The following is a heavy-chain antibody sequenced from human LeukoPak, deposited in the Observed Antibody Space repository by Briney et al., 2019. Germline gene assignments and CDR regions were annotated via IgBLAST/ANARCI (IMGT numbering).Heavy chain of an antibody. Sequence: GGSLRLSCAASGFTLSSYGMNWVRQAPGKGLEWVSYISTSSTYTYYADSVKGRFTISRDNAKNSLHLQMNRLRAEDTAVYYCARYVWGSYPTFEDYWGQGTLVTVSS. CDR1: GFTLSSYG. V-gene: IGHV3-21*01. D-gene: IGHD3-16*02. CDR2: ISTSSTYT. CDR3: ARYVWGSYPTFEDY. J-gene: IGHJ4*02.